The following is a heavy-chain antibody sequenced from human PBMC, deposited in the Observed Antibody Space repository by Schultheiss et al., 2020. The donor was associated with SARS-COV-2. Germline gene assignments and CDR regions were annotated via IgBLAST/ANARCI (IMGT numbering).Heavy chain of an antibody. J-gene: IGHJ6*03. CDR2: IFYSGST. CDR3: ASYNPGRYDFWSGRPKYYYYYYMDV. D-gene: IGHD3-3*01. Sequence: SQTLSLTCTVSGGSISSYYWSWIRQPPGKGLEWIGYIFYSGSTYHNPSLKSRLTISVDTSKNHVSLKLSSVTAADTAVYYCASYNPGRYDFWSGRPKYYYYYYMDVWGKGTTVTVSS. V-gene: IGHV4-59*06. CDR1: GGSISSYY.